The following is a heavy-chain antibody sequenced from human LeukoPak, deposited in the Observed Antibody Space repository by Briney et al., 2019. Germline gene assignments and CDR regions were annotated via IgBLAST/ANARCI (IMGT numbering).Heavy chain of an antibody. CDR3: ARELGCSGGSCYLSWFDP. CDR2: INSDGSST. D-gene: IGHD2-15*01. J-gene: IGHJ5*02. CDR1: GFTFSSYW. Sequence: GGSLRLSCAASGFTFSSYWMHWVRQAPGKGLVWVSRINSDGSSTSYADSVKGRFTISRDNAKNTLYLQMNSLRAEDKAVYYCARELGCSGGSCYLSWFDPWGQGTLVTVSS. V-gene: IGHV3-74*01.